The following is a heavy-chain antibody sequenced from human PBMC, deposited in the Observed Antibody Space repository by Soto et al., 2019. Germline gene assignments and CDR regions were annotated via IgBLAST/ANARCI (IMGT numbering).Heavy chain of an antibody. V-gene: IGHV3-13*01. CDR3: ARAALRSNYYYYDMDV. J-gene: IGHJ6*03. Sequence: EVQLVESGGGLEQPGGSLRLSCAASGFTFSSYDMHWVRQATGKGLEWVSAIGTAGDTYYPGSVKGRFTISRENAKNSLYLHMNRLRAGDTAVYYCARAALRSNYYYYDMDVWGKGTTVTVSS. D-gene: IGHD3-3*01. CDR1: GFTFSSYD. CDR2: IGTAGDT.